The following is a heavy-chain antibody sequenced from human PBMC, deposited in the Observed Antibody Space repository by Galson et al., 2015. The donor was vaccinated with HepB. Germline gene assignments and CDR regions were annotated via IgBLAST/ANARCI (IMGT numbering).Heavy chain of an antibody. CDR1: GYTFTSYA. D-gene: IGHD2-15*01. Sequence: SVKVSCKASGYTFTSYAMHWVRQAPGQRLEWMGWINAGNGNTKYSQKFQGRVTISRDTSASTAYMELSSLRSEDRAVYYCAGAATYYYYGMDVWGQGTTVTVSS. J-gene: IGHJ6*02. V-gene: IGHV1-3*01. CDR3: AGAATYYYYGMDV. CDR2: INAGNGNT.